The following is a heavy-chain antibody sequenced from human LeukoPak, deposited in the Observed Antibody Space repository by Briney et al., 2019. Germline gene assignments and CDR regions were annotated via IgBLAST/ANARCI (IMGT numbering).Heavy chain of an antibody. Sequence: SGPTLVKPTQTLTLTCTFSGFSLSTSGMCVSWVRQPPGKALEWLALIDWDDDKYYSTSLKTRLTISKDTSKNQVVLTMTNMDPVETATYYCARINQQQLVHPYFDYWGQGTLVTVSS. D-gene: IGHD6-13*01. CDR3: ARINQQQLVHPYFDY. V-gene: IGHV2-70*20. CDR1: GFSLSTSGMC. CDR2: IDWDDDK. J-gene: IGHJ4*02.